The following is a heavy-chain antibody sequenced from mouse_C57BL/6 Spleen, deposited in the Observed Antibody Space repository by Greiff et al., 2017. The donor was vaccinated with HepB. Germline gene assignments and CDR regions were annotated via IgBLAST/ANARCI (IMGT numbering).Heavy chain of an antibody. J-gene: IGHJ2*01. Sequence: EVKVVESGGGLVKPGGSLKLSCAASGFTFSSYAMSWVRQTPEKRLEWVATISDGGSYTYYPDNVKGRFTISRDNAKNNLYLQMSHLKSEDTAMYYCAREEGGKDYWGQGTTLTVSS. CDR3: AREEGGKDY. CDR1: GFTFSSYA. D-gene: IGHD1-1*02. CDR2: ISDGGSYT. V-gene: IGHV5-4*01.